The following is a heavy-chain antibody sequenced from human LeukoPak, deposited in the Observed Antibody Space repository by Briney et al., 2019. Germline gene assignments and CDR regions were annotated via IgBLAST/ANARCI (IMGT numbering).Heavy chain of an antibody. D-gene: IGHD3-10*01. Sequence: GGSLRLSCAASGFTFSSYEMNWVRQAPGKGLEWVSYISSSGSTIYYADSVKGRFTISRDNAKNSLYLQMNSLRAEDTAVYYCARDRMVGYYGSGSYSLGESFDYWGQGTLVTVSS. CDR2: ISSSGSTI. CDR1: GFTFSSYE. V-gene: IGHV3-48*03. CDR3: ARDRMVGYYGSGSYSLGESFDY. J-gene: IGHJ4*02.